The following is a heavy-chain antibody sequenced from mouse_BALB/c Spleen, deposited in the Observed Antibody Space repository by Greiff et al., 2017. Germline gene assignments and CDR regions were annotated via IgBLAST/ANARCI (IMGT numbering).Heavy chain of an antibody. CDR2: INPNNGGT. CDR3: ARRGYGNYVGFAY. CDR1: GYTFTDYN. D-gene: IGHD2-10*02. V-gene: IGHV1-18*01. J-gene: IGHJ3*01. Sequence: EVQLQQSGPELVKPGASVKIPCKASGYTFTDYNMDWVKQSHGKSLEWIGDINPNNGGTSYNQKFKGKATLTVDKSSSTAYMELRSLTSEDTAVYYCARRGYGNYVGFAYWGQGTLVTVSA.